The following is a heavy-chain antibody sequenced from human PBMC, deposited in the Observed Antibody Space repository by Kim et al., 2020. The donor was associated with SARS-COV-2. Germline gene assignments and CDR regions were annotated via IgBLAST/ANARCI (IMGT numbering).Heavy chain of an antibody. CDR3: AREPLGVAAGTRSGYGMDV. V-gene: IGHV1-3*01. D-gene: IGHD6-13*01. CDR1: GYTFTTYS. CDR2: INADNGDT. Sequence: ASVKVSCKASGYTFTTYSVHWIRQAPGQRPEWMGCINADNGDTKYSQKFQVRVTITRDTSATTAYLELSSLKSEDTAVYYCAREPLGVAAGTRSGYGMDVWGQGTTVTVSS. J-gene: IGHJ6*02.